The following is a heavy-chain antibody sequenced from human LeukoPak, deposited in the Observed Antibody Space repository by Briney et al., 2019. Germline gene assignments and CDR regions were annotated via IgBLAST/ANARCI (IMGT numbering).Heavy chain of an antibody. CDR3: ARVDLPGGDGYGMDV. CDR1: GGSISSYY. D-gene: IGHD2-21*02. V-gene: IGHV4-59*08. Sequence: SETLSLTCTVSGGSISSYYWSWIRQPPGKGLEWIGYLYYSGSTNYNPSLKSRAPISVDTSKNQFSLKLSSVTAADTAVYYCARVDLPGGDGYGMDVWGQGTTLTVPS. CDR2: LYYSGST. J-gene: IGHJ6*02.